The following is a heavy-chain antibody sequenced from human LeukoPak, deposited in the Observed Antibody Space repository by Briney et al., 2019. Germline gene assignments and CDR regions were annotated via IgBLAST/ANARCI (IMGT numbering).Heavy chain of an antibody. CDR2: IYYSGST. CDR1: GGSISSYY. D-gene: IGHD1-14*01. V-gene: IGHV4-59*08. Sequence: SETLSLTCTVSGGSISSYYWSWIRQPPGKGLEWIGYIYYSGSTNYNPSLKSRVTISVDTSKNQFFLKLDSVTAADTAVYYCARLIGSSTVADYWGQGTQVTVSS. CDR3: ARLIGSSTVADY. J-gene: IGHJ4*02.